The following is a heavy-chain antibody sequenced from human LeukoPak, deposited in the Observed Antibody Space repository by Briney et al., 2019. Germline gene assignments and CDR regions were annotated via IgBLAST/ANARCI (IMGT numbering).Heavy chain of an antibody. V-gene: IGHV1-18*01. CDR3: ARDQEVLRGYGDTINWFDP. Sequence: ASVTVSCKASGYTFTSYGISWVRQAPGQGLEWVGWISAYNGNTNYAQKLQGRVTMTTDTSTSTAYMELRSLRSDDTAVYYCARDQEVLRGYGDTINWFDPWGQGTLVTVSS. CDR2: ISAYNGNT. D-gene: IGHD4-17*01. J-gene: IGHJ5*02. CDR1: GYTFTSYG.